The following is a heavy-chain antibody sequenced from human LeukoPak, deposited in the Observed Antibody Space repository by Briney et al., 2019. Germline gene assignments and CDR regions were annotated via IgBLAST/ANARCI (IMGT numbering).Heavy chain of an antibody. CDR2: INGDGINT. D-gene: IGHD2-15*01. V-gene: IGHV3-74*01. CDR3: ARYCSGGSCLVDSLD. CDR1: GFPFRSNW. Sequence: GGSLRLSCAASGFPFRSNWMHWVRQAPGRGLVWVSGINGDGINTNYADSVKGRFTISRDNAKNTLYLQMNSLRAEDTAVYYCARYCSGGSCLVDSLDWGQGTLVTVSS. J-gene: IGHJ4*02.